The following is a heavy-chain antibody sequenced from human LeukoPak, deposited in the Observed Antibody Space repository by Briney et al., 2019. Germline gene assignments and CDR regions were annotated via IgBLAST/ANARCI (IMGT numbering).Heavy chain of an antibody. Sequence: ASVKVPCKASGYTFINYYMHWVRQAPGQGLEWVGIINPSGGSPSYAQKFQGRVTMTRDMSTSTVYMTLSSLKSEDTAVYYCARGGQVAPQPGNWFDPWGQGTLVTVSS. CDR2: INPSGGSP. CDR3: ARGGQVAPQPGNWFDP. CDR1: GYTFINYY. D-gene: IGHD2-2*01. V-gene: IGHV1-46*01. J-gene: IGHJ5*02.